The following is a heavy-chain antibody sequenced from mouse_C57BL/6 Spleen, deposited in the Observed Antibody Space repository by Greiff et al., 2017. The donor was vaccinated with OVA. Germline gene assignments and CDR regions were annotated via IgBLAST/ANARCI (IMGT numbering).Heavy chain of an antibody. CDR3: ARVFLEDY. J-gene: IGHJ2*01. CDR1: GYSFTGYY. Sequence: EVQLQQSGPELVKPGASVKISCKASGYSFTGYYMNWVKQSPEKSLEWIGEINPSTGGTTYNQKFKAKATLTVDKSSSTAYMQLKILTSEDSAVYYCARVFLEDYWGQGTTLTVSS. CDR2: INPSTGGT. V-gene: IGHV1-42*01.